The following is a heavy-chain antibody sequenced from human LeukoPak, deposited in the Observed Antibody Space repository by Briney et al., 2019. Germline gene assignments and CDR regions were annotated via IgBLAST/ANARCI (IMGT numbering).Heavy chain of an antibody. J-gene: IGHJ4*02. D-gene: IGHD6-13*01. CDR2: ISYDGSNK. CDR3: AKDLRVIAAAGTIFDY. CDR1: GFTFSSYA. Sequence: GGSLRLSCAASGFTFSSYAMHWVRQAPGKGLEWVAVISYDGSNKYYADSVKGRFTISRDNSKNTLYLQMNSLRAEDTAVYYCAKDLRVIAAAGTIFDYWGQGTLVTVSS. V-gene: IGHV3-30-3*01.